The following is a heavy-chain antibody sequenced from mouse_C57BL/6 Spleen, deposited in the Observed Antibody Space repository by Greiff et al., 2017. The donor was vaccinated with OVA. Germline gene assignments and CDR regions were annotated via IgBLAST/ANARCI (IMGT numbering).Heavy chain of an antibody. CDR1: GYTFTDYY. J-gene: IGHJ3*01. D-gene: IGHD1-1*01. CDR3: ARSGTTVEAWFAY. V-gene: IGHV1-26*01. Sequence: EVQLQQSGPELVKPGASVKISCKASGYTFTDYYMNWVKQSHGKSLEWIGDINPNNGGTSYNQKFKGKATLTVDKSSSTAYMELRSLTSEDSAVYYCARSGTTVEAWFAYWGQGTLVTVSA. CDR2: INPNNGGT.